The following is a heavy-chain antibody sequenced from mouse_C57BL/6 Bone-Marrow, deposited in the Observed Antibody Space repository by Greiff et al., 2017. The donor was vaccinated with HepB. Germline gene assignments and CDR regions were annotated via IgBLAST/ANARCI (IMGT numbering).Heavy chain of an antibody. CDR3: ARWIFYYYGSSSYYLDY. J-gene: IGHJ2*01. CDR1: GYTFTSYW. CDR2: IHPNSGST. Sequence: QVQLQQPGAELVKPGASVKLSCKASGYTFTSYWMHWVKQRPGQGLEWIGMIHPNSGSTNYNEKFKSKATLTVDKSSSTAYMQLSSLTSEDSAVYYCARWIFYYYGSSSYYLDYGGQGTTLTVSS. D-gene: IGHD1-1*01. V-gene: IGHV1-64*01.